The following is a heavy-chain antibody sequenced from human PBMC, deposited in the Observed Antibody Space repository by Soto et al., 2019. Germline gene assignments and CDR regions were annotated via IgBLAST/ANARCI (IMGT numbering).Heavy chain of an antibody. CDR1: GGTFSSYA. Sequence: ASVKVSCKASGGTFSSYAISWVRQAPGQGLEWMGGIIPIFGTANYAQKFQGRVTITADESTSTAYMELSSLRSEDTAVYYCASCPQSCITSSPCCLFFDYWGQGTLVTVSS. V-gene: IGHV1-69*13. J-gene: IGHJ4*02. D-gene: IGHD3-10*01. CDR2: IIPIFGTA. CDR3: ASCPQSCITSSPCCLFFDY.